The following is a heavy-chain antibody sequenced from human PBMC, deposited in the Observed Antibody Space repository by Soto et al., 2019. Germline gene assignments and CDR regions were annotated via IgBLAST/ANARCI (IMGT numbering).Heavy chain of an antibody. CDR1: GFTFSSYG. CDR2: ISYDGSNK. D-gene: IGHD6-6*01. Sequence: PGGSLRLSCAASGFTFSSYGMHWVRQAPGEGLEWVAVISYDGSNKYYADSVKGRFTISRDNSKNTLFLQMKRLRGEDTAVYYCAKASYSSSPYYHGMDVWGPGTTVTVSS. J-gene: IGHJ6*02. V-gene: IGHV3-30*18. CDR3: AKASYSSSPYYHGMDV.